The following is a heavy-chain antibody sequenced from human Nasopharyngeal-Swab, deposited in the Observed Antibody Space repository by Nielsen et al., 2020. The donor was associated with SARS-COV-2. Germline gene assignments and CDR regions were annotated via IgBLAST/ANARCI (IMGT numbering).Heavy chain of an antibody. D-gene: IGHD6-19*01. V-gene: IGHV4-59*01. CDR3: ARAKGSTVANYMDV. J-gene: IGHJ6*03. CDR2: IYYCGST. CDR1: GGSISSYY. Sequence: SETLSLTCTVSGGSISSYYWSWIRQSPGKGLEWIGDIYYCGSTNYNPSLKSRVTISIDTSKNQFPLKLSSVTAADTAVYYCARAKGSTVANYMDVWGKGTTVTVSS.